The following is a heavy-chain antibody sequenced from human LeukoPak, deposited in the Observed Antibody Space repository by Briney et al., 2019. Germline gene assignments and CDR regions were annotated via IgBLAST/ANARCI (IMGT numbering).Heavy chain of an antibody. CDR3: ARGPYYYDSSGYQLGYFDL. CDR1: GGSISSSSYY. V-gene: IGHV4-61*05. Sequence: PSETLSLTCTVSGGSISSSSYYWGWTRQPPGKGLEWIGYIYYSGSTNYNPSLKSRVTISVDTSKNQFSLKLSSVTAADTAVYYCARGPYYYDSSGYQLGYFDLWGRGTLVTVSS. D-gene: IGHD3-22*01. J-gene: IGHJ2*01. CDR2: IYYSGST.